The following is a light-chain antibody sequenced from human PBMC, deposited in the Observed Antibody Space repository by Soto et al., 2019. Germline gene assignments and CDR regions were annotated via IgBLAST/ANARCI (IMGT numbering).Light chain of an antibody. J-gene: IGLJ1*01. CDR2: EVS. Sequence: QSVLTQPASVSGSPGQSITISCTGTSSDVGGYNYVSWYQQHPGKAPKVMISEVSNRPSGVSNRFSASKSGNTASLTISGLQAEDEADYYCSSKRTTASLVFGTGTKVTVL. V-gene: IGLV2-14*01. CDR3: SSKRTTASLV. CDR1: SSDVGGYNY.